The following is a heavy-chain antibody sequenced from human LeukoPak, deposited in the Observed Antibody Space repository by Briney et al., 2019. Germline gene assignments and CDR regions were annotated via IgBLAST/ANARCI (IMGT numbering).Heavy chain of an antibody. D-gene: IGHD3-9*01. V-gene: IGHV4-59*12. Sequence: PSETLSLTCTVSGGSISSYYWSWIRQPPGKGLEWIGYIYYSGSTNYNPSLKSRVTISVDTSKNQFSLKLSSVTAADTAVYYCARATTGQNPIVHYDILTDYPSTDYWGQGTLVTVSS. J-gene: IGHJ4*02. CDR1: GGSISSYY. CDR3: ARATTGQNPIVHYDILTDYPSTDY. CDR2: IYYSGST.